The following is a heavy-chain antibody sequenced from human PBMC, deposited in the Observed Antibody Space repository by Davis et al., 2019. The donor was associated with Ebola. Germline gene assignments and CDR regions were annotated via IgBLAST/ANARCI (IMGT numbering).Heavy chain of an antibody. CDR1: GFTFDDYA. Sequence: SLKISCASSGFTFDDYAMHWVRQAPGKGLEWVSGISWNSGSKGYADSVKGRFTISRDNAKNSLYLQMHSLRAEDTALYYCAKGGNYILTAYSDYWGQGTLVTVSS. V-gene: IGHV3-9*01. CDR3: AKGGNYILTAYSDY. J-gene: IGHJ4*02. D-gene: IGHD3-9*01. CDR2: ISWNSGSK.